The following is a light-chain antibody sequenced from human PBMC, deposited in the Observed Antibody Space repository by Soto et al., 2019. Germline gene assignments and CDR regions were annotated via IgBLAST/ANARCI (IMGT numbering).Light chain of an antibody. CDR1: QSVGNSH. Sequence: ETVLTQSPGTLYFSPVERATLSCRASQSVGNSHVAWYQQRRGLPPRLLIYGASNRATGIPDRFSGSGSGADFTLTISRLEPEDFVVYFCQQYGNSPPGTFGQGTRLEIK. CDR2: GAS. J-gene: IGKJ5*01. V-gene: IGKV3-20*01. CDR3: QQYGNSPPGT.